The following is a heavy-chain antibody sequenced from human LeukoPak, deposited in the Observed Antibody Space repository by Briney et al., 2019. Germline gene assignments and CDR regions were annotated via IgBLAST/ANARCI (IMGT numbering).Heavy chain of an antibody. J-gene: IGHJ1*01. CDR1: GYTFSGYY. D-gene: IGHD6-13*01. CDR2: INPNSGGT. V-gene: IGHV1-2*02. Sequence: ASVKVSCKASGYTFSGYYMHWVRQAPGQGLEWMGWINPNSGGTNYAQKFQGRVTMTRDTSISTAYMELSRLRSDDTAVYYCARGPSDIAAAAVEIYFQHWGQGTVVTVSS. CDR3: ARGPSDIAAAAVEIYFQH.